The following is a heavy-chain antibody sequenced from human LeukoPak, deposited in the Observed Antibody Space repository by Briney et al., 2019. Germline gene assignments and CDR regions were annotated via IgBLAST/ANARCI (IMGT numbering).Heavy chain of an antibody. Sequence: PGGSLRLSCEASGFSFSSYAMSWVRRAPGKGLEWVSIISGSGGGTFYAESVKGRFTVSRDNAKNSLYLQMNSLRAEDTAVYFCATESGTYSGTCFDYWGQGTLVTVSS. D-gene: IGHD1-26*01. J-gene: IGHJ4*02. CDR3: ATESGTYSGTCFDY. CDR2: ISGSGGGT. CDR1: GFSFSSYA. V-gene: IGHV3-23*01.